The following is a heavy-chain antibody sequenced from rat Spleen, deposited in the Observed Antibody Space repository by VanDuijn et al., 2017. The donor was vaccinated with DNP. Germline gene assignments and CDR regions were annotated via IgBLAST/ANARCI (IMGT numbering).Heavy chain of an antibody. CDR3: ARQGPGITTRYFDY. D-gene: IGHD1-4*01. CDR2: ISTVGDNA. J-gene: IGHJ2*01. CDR1: GFTLSDYN. Sequence: EVQLVESGGGLVQPGRSLKLSCAASGFTLSDYNMAWVRQAPKKGLEWVASISTVGDNAYYRDSVKGRFTISRDNAKSTLYLQMNSLRSEDMATYYCARQGPGITTRYFDYWGQGVMVTVSS. V-gene: IGHV5-25*01.